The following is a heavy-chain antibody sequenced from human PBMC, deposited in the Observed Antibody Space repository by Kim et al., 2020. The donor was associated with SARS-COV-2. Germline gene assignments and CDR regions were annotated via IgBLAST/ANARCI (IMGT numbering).Heavy chain of an antibody. Sequence: GGSLRLFCAASGFTFSSYGMSWVRQAPGKGLEWVSGITNNAAITYYADSVKGRFTISRDSSKNTLYLQMNSLRAEDTAVYYCAKNTGSGWGGSDYWGQGTLVTVSS. V-gene: IGHV3-23*01. CDR1: GFTFSSYG. J-gene: IGHJ4*02. D-gene: IGHD3-16*01. CDR2: ITNNAAIT. CDR3: AKNTGSGWGGSDY.